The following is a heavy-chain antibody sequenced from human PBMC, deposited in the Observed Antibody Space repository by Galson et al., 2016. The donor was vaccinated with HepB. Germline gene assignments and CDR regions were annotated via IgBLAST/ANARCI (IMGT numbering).Heavy chain of an antibody. CDR3: ARRTVVPTAGNWFDP. D-gene: IGHD2-2*01. Sequence: SETLSLTCAVYGGSFSDSYWSWIRQPPGKGLEWIGEINHSGTINYNPSLKSRVTISVDTSKNQFSLNLGSVTAADTAVYYCARRTVVPTAGNWFDPWGQGTLVTVSS. CDR2: INHSGTI. CDR1: GGSFSDSY. J-gene: IGHJ5*02. V-gene: IGHV4-34*01.